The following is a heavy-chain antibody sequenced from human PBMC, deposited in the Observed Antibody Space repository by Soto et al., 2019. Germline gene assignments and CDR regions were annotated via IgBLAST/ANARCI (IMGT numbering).Heavy chain of an antibody. D-gene: IGHD6-19*01. CDR3: ARLGIIEAEAVFFPPDYYYYGMDV. CDR1: GGSISSSSYY. V-gene: IGHV4-39*01. CDR2: MYYSGST. J-gene: IGHJ6*02. Sequence: SETLSLTCIVSGGSISSSSYYWGWIRQPPGKGPEWIGSMYYSGSTYYNPSLKSRVTISEDTSKNQFSLKLSSVTAADTAVYYCARLGIIEAEAVFFPPDYYYYGMDVWGQGTSVIVSS.